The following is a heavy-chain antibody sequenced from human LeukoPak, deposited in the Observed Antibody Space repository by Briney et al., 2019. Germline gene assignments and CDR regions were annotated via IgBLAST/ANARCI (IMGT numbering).Heavy chain of an antibody. CDR1: GYSFTSYW. CDR2: IYPGDSDT. V-gene: IGHV5-51*01. Sequence: GESLKISCKSSGYSFTSYWIGWVRQMPGKGLEWIGIIYPGDSDTRYSPSFQGQVTISADKSISTAYLQWSSLKASDTAMYYCARFTNTYYDILTGYYPLDYFDYWGQGTLVTVSS. CDR3: ARFTNTYYDILTGYYPLDYFDY. J-gene: IGHJ4*02. D-gene: IGHD3-9*01.